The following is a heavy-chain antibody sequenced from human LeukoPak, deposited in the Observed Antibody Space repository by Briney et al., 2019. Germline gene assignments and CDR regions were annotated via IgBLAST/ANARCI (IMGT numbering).Heavy chain of an antibody. CDR2: IYYSGST. CDR3: AGESLVARGGVIDY. V-gene: IGHV4-31*03. D-gene: IGHD3-16*01. Sequence: SETLSLTCTVAGGSISSGGYYWSWIRQHPGKGLEWIGYIYYSGSTYYNPSLKSRVTISVDTSKNQFSLKLSSVTAADTAVYYCAGESLVARGGVIDYWGQGILVTVSS. CDR1: GGSISSGGYY. J-gene: IGHJ4*02.